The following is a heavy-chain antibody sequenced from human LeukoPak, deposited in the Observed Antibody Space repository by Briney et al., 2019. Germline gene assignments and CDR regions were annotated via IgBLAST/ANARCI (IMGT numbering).Heavy chain of an antibody. CDR1: GGSISSYY. CDR3: ARGPQGVYVYSSSSGADYFDY. D-gene: IGHD6-6*01. Sequence: PSETLSLTCTVSGGSISSYYWSWIRQPAGKGLEWIGRIYTSGSTNYNPSLKSRVTMSVDTSKNQFSLKLSSVTAADTAVYYCARGPQGVYVYSSSSGADYFDYWGQGTPVTVSS. V-gene: IGHV4-4*07. J-gene: IGHJ4*02. CDR2: IYTSGST.